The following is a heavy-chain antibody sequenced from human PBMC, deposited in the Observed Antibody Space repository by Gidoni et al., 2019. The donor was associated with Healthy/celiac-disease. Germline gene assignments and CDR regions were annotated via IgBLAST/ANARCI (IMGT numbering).Heavy chain of an antibody. J-gene: IGHJ6*02. D-gene: IGHD6-13*01. CDR3: ARALSSSQSYYYYYGMDV. V-gene: IGHV3-33*01. CDR2: ILYDGSNK. Sequence: QVQLVESGGGVVQPGRSMRLSCAASGFTFSSYGMHWVRQATGKGLEWVAVILYDGSNKYYADPVKGRFTISRDNSKNTLYLQMNSLRAEDTAVYYCARALSSSQSYYYYYGMDVWGQGTTVTVSS. CDR1: GFTFSSYG.